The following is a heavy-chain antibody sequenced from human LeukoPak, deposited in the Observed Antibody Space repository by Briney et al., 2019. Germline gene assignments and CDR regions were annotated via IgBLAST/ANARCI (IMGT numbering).Heavy chain of an antibody. CDR2: ISAGGAST. J-gene: IGHJ4*02. CDR3: AKGINMVDY. CDR1: GFTFSSYA. V-gene: IGHV3-23*01. D-gene: IGHD3-10*01. Sequence: PGGSLRLSCAASGFTFSSYAMTWVRQAPGKGLEWVSTISAGGASTYYADSVKGRFIISRDNSKNTLYVQMNSLRAEDTAVYYCAKGINMVDYWGQGTLVTVSS.